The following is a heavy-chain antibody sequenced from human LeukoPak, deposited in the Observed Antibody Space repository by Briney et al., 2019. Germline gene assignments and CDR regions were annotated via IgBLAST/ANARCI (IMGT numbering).Heavy chain of an antibody. J-gene: IGHJ4*02. CDR1: GFTFRNYA. D-gene: IGHD3-3*01. V-gene: IGHV3-23*01. CDR3: ARPGVAYRGGDDY. Sequence: PGGSLRLSCAASGFTFRNYAMSWVRQAPGKGLEWVSGIDSTGGHTYHADSVKGRFTISRDNAKNSLYLQMNSLRAEDTAVYYCARPGVAYRGGDDYWGQGTLATVSS. CDR2: IDSTGGHT.